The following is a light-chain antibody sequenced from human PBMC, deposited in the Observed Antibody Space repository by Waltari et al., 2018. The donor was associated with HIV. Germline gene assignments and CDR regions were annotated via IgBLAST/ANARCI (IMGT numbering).Light chain of an antibody. CDR3: STWDDRLNGPVV. J-gene: IGLJ2*01. Sequence: QSALAQPPSASGTPGQRVTISCSGSRSNIGSNSVNWYQHFPGTAPKLLIYGDSLRPSGVPARFSGSKFGTSASLVITGLQSGDEADYYCSTWDDRLNGPVVFGGGTRLTVL. CDR2: GDS. V-gene: IGLV1-44*01. CDR1: RSNIGSNS.